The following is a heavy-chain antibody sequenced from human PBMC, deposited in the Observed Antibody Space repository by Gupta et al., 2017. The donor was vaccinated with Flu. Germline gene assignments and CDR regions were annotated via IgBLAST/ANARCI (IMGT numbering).Heavy chain of an antibody. V-gene: IGHV4-59*08. Sequence: RQSPERGLEWIGYIFYNGNTNYKSSLKSRVTISVDTSKNQFSLKLSSVTAADTAVYYGARSGAVTTYYYAMDVWGKGTTVTVSS. CDR2: IFYNGNT. D-gene: IGHD4-17*01. CDR3: ARSGAVTTYYYAMDV. J-gene: IGHJ6*04.